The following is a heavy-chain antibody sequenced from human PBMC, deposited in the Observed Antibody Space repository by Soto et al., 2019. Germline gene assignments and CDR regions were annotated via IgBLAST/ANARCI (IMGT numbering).Heavy chain of an antibody. D-gene: IGHD3-22*01. Sequence: QVQLVQSGAEVKKPGSSVKVSCKASGGTFSNSAISWVRQAPGQGLEWMGGIIPLFATGNYAQKFQGRVTITADEYTSTAYMELSSLRSEDTAMYYCARGPDSSDYYYFYWVQGTLVTVSS. V-gene: IGHV1-69*01. CDR1: GGTFSNSA. J-gene: IGHJ4*02. CDR2: IIPLFATG. CDR3: ARGPDSSDYYYFY.